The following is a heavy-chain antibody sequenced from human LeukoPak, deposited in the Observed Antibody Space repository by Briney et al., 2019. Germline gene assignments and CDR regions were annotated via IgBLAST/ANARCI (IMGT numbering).Heavy chain of an antibody. V-gene: IGHV3-30*02. Sequence: GGSLRLSCTASGFTFSAYDMHWVRQAPGKGLEWVAFIRYNGGKEHHADSVKGRFTISRDNSKNTLYLQMNSLRAEDTAVYYCAKVSSSCPDCSFDSWGQGTLVTVSS. CDR2: IRYNGGKE. J-gene: IGHJ4*02. CDR1: GFTFSAYD. CDR3: AKVSSSCPDCSFDS. D-gene: IGHD6-13*01.